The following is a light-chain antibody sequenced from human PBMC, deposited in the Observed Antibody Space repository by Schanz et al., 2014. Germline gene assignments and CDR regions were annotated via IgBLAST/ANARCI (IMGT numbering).Light chain of an antibody. J-gene: IGLJ3*02. CDR1: SSNIGTYY. CDR3: SSYTSSTTLV. V-gene: IGLV1-47*01. CDR2: RNN. Sequence: QSVLTQPPSASGAPGQRVTISCSGSSSNIGTYYVYWYQQLPGTAPKLLMYRNNQRPSGVPDRFSGSKSGTSASLAISGLRAEDEGDYYCSSYTSSTTLVFGGGTKVTVL.